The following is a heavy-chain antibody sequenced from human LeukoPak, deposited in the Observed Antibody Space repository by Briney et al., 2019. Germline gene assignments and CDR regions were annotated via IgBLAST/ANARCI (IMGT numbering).Heavy chain of an antibody. D-gene: IGHD2-2*01. CDR2: INPNSGGT. CDR1: GYTFTGYY. V-gene: IGHV1-2*02. J-gene: IGHJ5*02. Sequence: ASVKVSCTASGYTFTGYYMHWVRPAPGQGLEWMGWINPNSGGTNYAQKFQGRVTMTRDTSISTAYMELSRLRSDDTAVYYCARVVVVHNWFDPWGQGTLVTVSS. CDR3: ARVVVVHNWFDP.